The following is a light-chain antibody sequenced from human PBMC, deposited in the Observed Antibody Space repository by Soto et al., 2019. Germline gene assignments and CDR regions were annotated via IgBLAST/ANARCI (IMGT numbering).Light chain of an antibody. J-gene: IGKJ4*01. Sequence: IVLTQSPATLSLSPGERATLSCRASQSVTWYLAWYQQKPGQAPRLLIYDASNRAPGIPPRFSGSGSGTDFTLTISSLEPEDFAVYYCQQRSDWPSTFGGGTRLQIK. CDR2: DAS. V-gene: IGKV3-11*01. CDR1: QSVTWY. CDR3: QQRSDWPST.